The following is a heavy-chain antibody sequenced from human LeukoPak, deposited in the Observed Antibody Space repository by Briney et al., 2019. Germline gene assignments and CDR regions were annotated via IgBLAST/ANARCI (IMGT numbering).Heavy chain of an antibody. Sequence: SETLSLTCTVSGGSISSYYWTWIRQPAGKGPEWIGRIHASGSTNYNPSLKSRVNMSVDTSKNQFSLKLNSVTAADTAVYYCAREGGGSNRCLDWGQGTLVTVSS. CDR1: GGSISSYY. CDR3: AREGGGSNRCLD. D-gene: IGHD3-16*02. CDR2: IHASGST. V-gene: IGHV4-4*07. J-gene: IGHJ1*01.